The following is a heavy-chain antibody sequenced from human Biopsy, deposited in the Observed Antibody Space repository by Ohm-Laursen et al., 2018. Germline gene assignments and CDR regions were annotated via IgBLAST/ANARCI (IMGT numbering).Heavy chain of an antibody. CDR2: IRSKAKSYAT. CDR1: GFTFSASA. D-gene: IGHD3-3*01. Sequence: SLRLSCTAFGFTFSASAVHWVRQASGKGLEWVGRIRSKAKSYATAYAASVTGRFTISRDDSKNTTYLQMNGLKTEDTAVYYRARGPGKLWSGYYTWGQGSLVSVSS. V-gene: IGHV3-73*01. J-gene: IGHJ5*02. CDR3: ARGPGKLWSGYYT.